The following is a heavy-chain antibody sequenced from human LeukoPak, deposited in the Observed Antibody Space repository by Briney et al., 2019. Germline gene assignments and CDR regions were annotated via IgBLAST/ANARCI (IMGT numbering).Heavy chain of an antibody. CDR3: ARASAGVQEYYYYYYMDV. Sequence: SETLSLTCTVSGYSISSGYYWGWIRQPPGKGLEWIGSIYHSGSTYYNPSLKSRVTISVDTSKNQFSLKLSSVTAADTAVYYCARASAGVQEYYYYYYMDVWGKGTTVTVSS. CDR1: GYSISSGYY. V-gene: IGHV4-38-2*02. J-gene: IGHJ6*03. D-gene: IGHD3-10*01. CDR2: IYHSGST.